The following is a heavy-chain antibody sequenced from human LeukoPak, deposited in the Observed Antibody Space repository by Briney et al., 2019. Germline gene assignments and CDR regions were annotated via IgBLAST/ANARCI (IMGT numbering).Heavy chain of an antibody. CDR1: GYSFTSYW. V-gene: IGHV5-51*01. CDR3: ASGSSGWYRYFDY. CDR2: IYPGDSDT. D-gene: IGHD6-19*01. J-gene: IGHJ4*02. Sequence: GESLKISCKGSGYSFTSYWIGWVRQMPGKGLDWMGIIYPGDSDTRYSPSFQGQVTISADKSITTAYLQWSSLKASDTAMYYCASGSSGWYRYFDYWGQGTLVTVSS.